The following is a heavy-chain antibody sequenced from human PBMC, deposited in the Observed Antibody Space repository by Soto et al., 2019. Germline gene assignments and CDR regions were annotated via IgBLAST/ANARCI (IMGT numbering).Heavy chain of an antibody. D-gene: IGHD2-21*02. Sequence: ASVKVSCKASGYTFTSYAMHWVRQAPGQRLEWMGWINAGNGNTKNSQKFQSRVTITRDTSASTAYMELSSLRSEDTAVYYCARSIVVVTALDYWGQGTLVTVSS. CDR3: ARSIVVVTALDY. CDR2: INAGNGNT. V-gene: IGHV1-3*01. CDR1: GYTFTSYA. J-gene: IGHJ4*02.